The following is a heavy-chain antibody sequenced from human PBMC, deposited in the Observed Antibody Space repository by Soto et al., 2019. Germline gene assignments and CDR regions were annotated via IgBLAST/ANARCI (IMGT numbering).Heavy chain of an antibody. CDR1: GGTFSSYA. Sequence: ASVKFSCKASGGTFSSYAISCVRQAPGQGLEWMGGIIPIFGTANYAQKFQGRVTITADESTSTAYMELSSLRSEDTAVYYCARVRTPSHIVVVPAAIESFWFDPWGQGTLVTVSS. D-gene: IGHD2-2*01. CDR3: ARVRTPSHIVVVPAAIESFWFDP. CDR2: IIPIFGTA. V-gene: IGHV1-69*13. J-gene: IGHJ5*02.